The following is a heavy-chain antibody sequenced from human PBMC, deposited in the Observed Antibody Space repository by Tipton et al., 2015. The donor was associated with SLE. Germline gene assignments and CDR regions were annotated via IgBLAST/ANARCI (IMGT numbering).Heavy chain of an antibody. D-gene: IGHD6-13*01. Sequence: SRVTISVDTSKNHFSLKLSSVTAADTAVYYCAKIAAAGTDAFDIWGQGTMVTVSS. CDR3: AKIAAAGTDAFDI. V-gene: IGHV4-34*01. J-gene: IGHJ3*02.